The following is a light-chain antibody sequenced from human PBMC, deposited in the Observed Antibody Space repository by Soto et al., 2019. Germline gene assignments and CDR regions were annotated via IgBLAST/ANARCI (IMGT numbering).Light chain of an antibody. V-gene: IGLV2-8*01. Sequence: QSALTQPPSASGSPGQSVTISCTGTSSDVGGYNFVSWYQQHPGKAPKLMIYEVSKRPSRVPDRFSGSKSGNTASLTVSGLQADDEADYYCTSYAGSNIPVVFGGGTKLTVL. J-gene: IGLJ2*01. CDR2: EVS. CDR1: SSDVGGYNF. CDR3: TSYAGSNIPVV.